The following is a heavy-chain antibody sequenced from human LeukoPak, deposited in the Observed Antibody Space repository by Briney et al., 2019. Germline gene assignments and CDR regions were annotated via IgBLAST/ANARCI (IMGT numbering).Heavy chain of an antibody. CDR3: AKNVAVYQAAFDY. Sequence: HPGGSLRLSCAASGFTFSSYAMSWVRQAPGKGLEWVSAISGSGGSTYYADSVKGRFTISRDNSKNTLYLQMNSLRAEDTAVYYCAKNVAVYQAAFDYWGQGTLVTVSS. CDR2: ISGSGGST. J-gene: IGHJ4*02. CDR1: GFTFSSYA. D-gene: IGHD2-2*01. V-gene: IGHV3-23*01.